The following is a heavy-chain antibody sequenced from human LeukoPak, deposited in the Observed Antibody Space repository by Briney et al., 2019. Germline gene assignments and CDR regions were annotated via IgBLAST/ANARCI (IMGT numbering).Heavy chain of an antibody. CDR1: GGSISSYY. CDR2: IYYSGST. CDR3: ARSPGWAAAGNEYYFDY. D-gene: IGHD6-13*01. V-gene: IGHV4-59*01. Sequence: PSETLSLTCTVSGGSISSYYWSWIRQPPGKGLEWIGYIYYSGSTNYNPSLKSRVTISVDTSKNQFSLKLSSVTAADTAVYYCARSPGWAAAGNEYYFDYWGQGTLVTVSS. J-gene: IGHJ4*02.